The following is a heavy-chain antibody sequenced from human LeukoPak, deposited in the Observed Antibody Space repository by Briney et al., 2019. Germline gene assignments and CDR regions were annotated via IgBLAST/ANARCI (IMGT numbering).Heavy chain of an antibody. J-gene: IGHJ2*01. CDR3: ARDEGVDASGYYSYWYFDL. CDR2: IYYSGST. Sequence: SETLSLTCTVSGGSISRYSWSWIRQPPGKGLEWIGYIYYSGSTNYNPSLKSRVTISLGTSKNQFSLKLSSVTAADTAVYYCARDEGVDASGYYSYWYFDLWGRGTLVTVSS. CDR1: GGSISRYS. V-gene: IGHV4-59*01. D-gene: IGHD3-22*01.